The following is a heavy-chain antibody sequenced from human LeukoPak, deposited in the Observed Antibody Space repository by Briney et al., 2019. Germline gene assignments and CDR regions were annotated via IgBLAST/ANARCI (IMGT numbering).Heavy chain of an antibody. V-gene: IGHV4-61*02. CDR2: IYTSGST. CDR1: GGSISGGSYY. Sequence: PSQTLSLTCTVSGGSISGGSYYWSWIRQPAGKGLEWIGRIYTSGSTNYNPSLKSRVTISVDTSKNQFSLKLSSVTAADTAVYYCARCLYSRWYYSDYWGQGTLVTVSS. D-gene: IGHD6-13*01. CDR3: ARCLYSRWYYSDY. J-gene: IGHJ4*02.